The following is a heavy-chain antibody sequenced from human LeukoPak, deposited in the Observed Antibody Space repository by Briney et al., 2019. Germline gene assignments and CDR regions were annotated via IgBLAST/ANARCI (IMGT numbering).Heavy chain of an antibody. V-gene: IGHV4-38-2*02. D-gene: IGHD3-10*01. Sequence: SETLSLTCTVSGYSISSGYYWGWIRQPPGKGLGWIGSIYHSGSTYYNPSLKSRVTISVDTSKNQFSLKLSSVTAADTAVYYCARDLITMVRGVIITGNWFDPWGQGTLVTVSS. CDR1: GYSISSGYY. CDR3: ARDLITMVRGVIITGNWFDP. J-gene: IGHJ5*02. CDR2: IYHSGST.